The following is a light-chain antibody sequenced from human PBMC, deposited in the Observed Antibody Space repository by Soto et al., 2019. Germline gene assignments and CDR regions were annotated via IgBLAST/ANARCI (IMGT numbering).Light chain of an antibody. CDR3: QKYNNGPAII. CDR2: DVS. V-gene: IGKV1-33*01. Sequence: DIQMTQSPSSLSASVGDRVTITCQASQDISNHLNWYQQKPGKAPNLLIYDVSNLEIGVPSRFIAIGYVTDFNMTTSSLQPEDFTRYYCQKYNNGPAIIFGQGTRLEIK. J-gene: IGKJ5*01. CDR1: QDISNH.